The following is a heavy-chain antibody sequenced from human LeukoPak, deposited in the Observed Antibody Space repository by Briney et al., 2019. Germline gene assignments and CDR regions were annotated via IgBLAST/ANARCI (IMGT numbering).Heavy chain of an antibody. CDR2: IYYTGST. D-gene: IGHD3-10*01. CDR3: ARDRGDFYDSGSYDS. Sequence: SETLSLTCTVSGGSVSSGSYYWSWVRQPPGKALDWIGYIYYTGSTKYNPSLKSRVTISIDTSKSQFSLKLTSVTAADTAVYYCARDRGDFYDSGSYDSWGPGTLVTVSS. CDR1: GGSVSSGSYY. V-gene: IGHV4-61*01. J-gene: IGHJ4*02.